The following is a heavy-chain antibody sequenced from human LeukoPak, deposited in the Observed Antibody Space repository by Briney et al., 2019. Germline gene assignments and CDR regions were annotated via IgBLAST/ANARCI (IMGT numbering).Heavy chain of an antibody. D-gene: IGHD6-13*01. CDR2: IKQDGGEK. CDR1: GFTFSSYW. V-gene: IGHV3-7*01. CDR3: ARDGTAAGLYFDL. J-gene: IGHJ4*01. Sequence: GGSLRLSCAVSGFTFSSYWMNWVRQAPGKGLEWVASIKQDGGEKSYVDSVKGRFTISKDNAKNSLYLQMSSLRAEDTAVYYCARDGTAAGLYFDLWGQGTLVTVSS.